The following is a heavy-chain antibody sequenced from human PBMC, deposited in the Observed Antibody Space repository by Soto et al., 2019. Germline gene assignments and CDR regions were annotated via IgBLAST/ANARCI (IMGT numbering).Heavy chain of an antibody. J-gene: IGHJ5*02. CDR1: GDSINSDKYY. CDR3: ARVRPAALRPTNWFDP. V-gene: IGHV4-39*07. D-gene: IGHD6-25*01. Sequence: SETLSLTCSVSGDSINSDKYYWGWIRQPPGKGLEWIGGIYHRGNTYYNPSLQSRVTISVDTSKNQFSLKLSSVTAADTAVYYCARVRPAALRPTNWFDPWGQGTLVTSPQ. CDR2: IYHRGNT.